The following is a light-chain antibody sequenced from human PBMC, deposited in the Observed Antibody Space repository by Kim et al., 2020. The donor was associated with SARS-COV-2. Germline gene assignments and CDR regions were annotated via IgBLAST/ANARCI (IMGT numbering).Light chain of an antibody. CDR3: QVWDSSSDHVV. V-gene: IGLV3-21*03. J-gene: IGLJ2*01. CDR2: DDS. CDR1: HIGSKI. Sequence: APGKTARITWGGNHIGSKIVGWYRQNPGQAPVLVVYDDSCRPSGIPARFSGSNSGNTATLTISRVEARDEADYYCQVWDSSSDHVVFGGGTQLTVL.